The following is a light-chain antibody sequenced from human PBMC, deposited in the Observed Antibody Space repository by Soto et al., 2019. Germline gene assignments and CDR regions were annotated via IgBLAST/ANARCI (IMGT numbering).Light chain of an antibody. J-gene: IGLJ2*01. CDR2: DVS. CDR1: SSDVGAYNY. Sequence: QSALAQPASASGSPGQSVTISCTGTSSDVGAYNYVSWYQQHPGKAPKLIIYDVSQRPSGVSDRFSGSKSGNTASLTVSGLQAEDEAVYYCNSFAGSGHLVFGGGTKLTVL. CDR3: NSFAGSGHLV. V-gene: IGLV2-8*01.